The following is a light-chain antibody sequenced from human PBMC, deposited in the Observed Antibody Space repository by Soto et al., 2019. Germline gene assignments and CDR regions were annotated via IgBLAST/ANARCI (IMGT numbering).Light chain of an antibody. CDR2: DVS. CDR3: SSYTTPITYV. J-gene: IGLJ1*01. Sequence: QSVLTQPASVSGSPGGSIAISCTGTSSDVGGYNYVSWYQQHPGKAPKLILCDVSNRPSGVSDRFSGSKSGNTASLTISGLQTEDEADYYCSSYTTPITYVFGPGTKVTV. CDR1: SSDVGGYNY. V-gene: IGLV2-14*01.